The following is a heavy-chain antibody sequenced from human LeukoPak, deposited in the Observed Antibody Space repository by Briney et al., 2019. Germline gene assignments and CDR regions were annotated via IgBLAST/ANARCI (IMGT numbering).Heavy chain of an antibody. CDR3: AVQLQLSWFDP. V-gene: IGHV3-66*01. Sequence: GGSLRLSCAASGFTVSSNYMSWVRQAPGRGLEWVSVIYSGGSTYYADSVKGRFTISRDNSKNTLYLQMNSLRAEDTAVYYCAVQLQLSWFDPWGQGTLVTVSS. CDR1: GFTVSSNY. CDR2: IYSGGST. D-gene: IGHD2-2*01. J-gene: IGHJ5*02.